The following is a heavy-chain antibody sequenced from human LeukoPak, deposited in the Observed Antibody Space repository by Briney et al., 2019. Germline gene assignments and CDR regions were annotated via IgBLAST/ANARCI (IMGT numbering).Heavy chain of an antibody. V-gene: IGHV7-4-1*02. CDR1: GYTFTNYG. Sequence: ASVKVSCKASGYTFTNYGLSWVRQAPGQGLEWMGWINTNTGSPKSAQGFTERFVFSLDASVSTAYLQISSLKAADTAVYDCARSYGAFEGATYYYYGMDVWGQGTTVTASS. CDR2: INTNTGSP. CDR3: ARSYGAFEGATYYYYGMDV. J-gene: IGHJ6*02. D-gene: IGHD3-10*01.